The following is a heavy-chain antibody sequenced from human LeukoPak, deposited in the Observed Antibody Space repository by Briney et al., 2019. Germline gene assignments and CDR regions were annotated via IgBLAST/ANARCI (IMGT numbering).Heavy chain of an antibody. CDR3: ARPLSTVSWAFDI. J-gene: IGHJ3*02. D-gene: IGHD4-17*01. CDR2: IYYSGST. CDR1: GGSISSYY. Sequence: SQTLSLTCTVSGGSISSYYWSWIRQPPGKGLEWIGYIYYSGSTNYNPSLKSRVTISVDTSKNQFSLKLSSVTAADTAVYYCARPLSTVSWAFDIWGQGTMVTVSS. V-gene: IGHV4-59*08.